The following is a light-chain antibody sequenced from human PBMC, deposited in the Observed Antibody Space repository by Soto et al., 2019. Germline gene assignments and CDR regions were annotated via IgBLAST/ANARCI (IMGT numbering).Light chain of an antibody. CDR3: QSYESSLSGSRV. J-gene: IGLJ1*01. V-gene: IGLV1-40*01. Sequence: QSVLTQPPSVSGAPGQRVTISCTGSSSNIGAGYDVHWYQQLPGTAPKLLIYGNSNRPSGVPDRFSGSKSGTSATLAITGLRAEDEAEDYCQSYESSLSGSRVFGTGTKVTVL. CDR2: GNS. CDR1: SSNIGAGYD.